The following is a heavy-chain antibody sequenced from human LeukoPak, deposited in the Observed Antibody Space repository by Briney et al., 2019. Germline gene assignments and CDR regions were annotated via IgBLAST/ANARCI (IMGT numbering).Heavy chain of an antibody. J-gene: IGHJ4*02. Sequence: PSETLSLTCTVSGGSVSSNSYYWSWVRQPPGKGLEWIGFIDYTESANYNPSLKSRVTISLDTSKSQFSVKVMSVTAADTAVYYCARIPVAKTFDYWGQGTLVTVSS. CDR2: IDYTESA. CDR3: ARIPVAKTFDY. D-gene: IGHD6-19*01. V-gene: IGHV4-61*01. CDR1: GGSVSSNSYY.